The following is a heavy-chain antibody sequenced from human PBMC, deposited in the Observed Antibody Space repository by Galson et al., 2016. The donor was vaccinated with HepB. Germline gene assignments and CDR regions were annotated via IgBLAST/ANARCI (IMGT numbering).Heavy chain of an antibody. CDR3: ATSPNPYGDYMGWFDP. CDR2: IYPGDSDT. Sequence: QSGAEVKKSGESLRISCQGSGYTFSTYWIAWVRQMPGRGLEWMGSIYPGDSDTRYSPSFQGLVTISADKSITTAYLQWRNLRASDTAIYYCATSPNPYGDYMGWFDPWGPGTRVIVSS. CDR1: GYTFSTYW. J-gene: IGHJ5*02. V-gene: IGHV5-51*01. D-gene: IGHD4-17*01.